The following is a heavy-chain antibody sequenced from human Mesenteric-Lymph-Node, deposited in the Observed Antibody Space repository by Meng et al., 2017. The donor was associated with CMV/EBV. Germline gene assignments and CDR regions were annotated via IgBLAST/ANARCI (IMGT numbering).Heavy chain of an antibody. CDR1: GFTFSSYW. J-gene: IGHJ4*02. V-gene: IGHV3-21*01. Sequence: GESLKISCAASGFTFSSYWMHWVRQAPGKGLEWVSSISSRSSYIYYADSVKGRFTISRDDPKNSLYLQMNSLRAEDTAVYYCARTQDFWSGYPFDSWGQGTLVTVSS. CDR2: ISSRSSYI. CDR3: ARTQDFWSGYPFDS. D-gene: IGHD3-3*01.